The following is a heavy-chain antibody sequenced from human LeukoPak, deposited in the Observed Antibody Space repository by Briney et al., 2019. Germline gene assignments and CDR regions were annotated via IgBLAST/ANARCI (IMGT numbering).Heavy chain of an antibody. Sequence: GGSLRLSCAGSGFTFSSYAMSWVRQAPGKGLDWVSAISVSGRIYYADSVKGRFTISRDNPKNTLYLQMKSLRTEDTALYYCAKEDSSSWFGNWFDPWGQGTLVTVSS. D-gene: IGHD6-13*01. V-gene: IGHV3-23*01. CDR2: ISVSGRI. J-gene: IGHJ5*02. CDR1: GFTFSSYA. CDR3: AKEDSSSWFGNWFDP.